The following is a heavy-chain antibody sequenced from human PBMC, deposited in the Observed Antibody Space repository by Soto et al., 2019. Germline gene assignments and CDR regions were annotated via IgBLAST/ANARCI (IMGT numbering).Heavy chain of an antibody. Sequence: SETLSLTCAVSGYSISSGYYWTWIRQPPGKGLEWVGSIYHSRTSYYNPSLKSRVTISIDTSKNQFSLNLTSVTAADTAVYYCPRSLFSSSWYAGSWGQGSLVTVSS. CDR3: PRSLFSSSWYAGS. D-gene: IGHD6-13*01. CDR1: GYSISSGYY. J-gene: IGHJ5*02. V-gene: IGHV4-38-2*01. CDR2: IYHSRTS.